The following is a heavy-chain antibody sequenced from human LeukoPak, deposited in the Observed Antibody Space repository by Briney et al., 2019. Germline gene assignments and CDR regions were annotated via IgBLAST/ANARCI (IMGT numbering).Heavy chain of an antibody. CDR1: GGTFSSYA. CDR2: IIPILGIA. CDR3: ATGMVFSEYYYGMDV. J-gene: IGHJ6*02. Sequence: SVNVSCKASGGTFSSYAISWVRQAPGQGLEWMGRIIPILGIANYAQKFQGRVTITADKSTSTAYMELSSLRSEDTAVYYCATGMVFSEYYYGMDVWGQGTTVTVSS. V-gene: IGHV1-69*04. D-gene: IGHD1-14*01.